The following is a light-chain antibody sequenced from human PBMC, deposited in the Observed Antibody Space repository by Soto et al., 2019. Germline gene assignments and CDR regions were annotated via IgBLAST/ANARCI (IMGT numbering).Light chain of an antibody. Sequence: EIVLTQSPGTLSLSPGERATLSCRASQSISSSSLAWYQQKPGQAPRLLIYGASSRATGIPDRFSGSGSGTDFTLTISRLEPEAFAVYYCQQYGSSPPLTFGGGTKVEIK. J-gene: IGKJ4*01. CDR1: QSISSSS. CDR2: GAS. CDR3: QQYGSSPPLT. V-gene: IGKV3-20*01.